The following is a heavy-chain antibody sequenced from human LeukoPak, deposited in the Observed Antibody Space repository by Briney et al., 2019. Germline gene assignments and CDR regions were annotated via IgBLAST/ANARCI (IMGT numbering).Heavy chain of an antibody. V-gene: IGHV3-74*01. CDR2: INSDGSGA. D-gene: IGHD6-13*01. CDR1: GFDFATYW. CDR3: ARGTSTAPGIDY. Sequence: GGSLRLSRAAYGFDFATYWMFWVRQAPGKGLVWVAQINSDGSGATYGDSAKGRFSISRDNAKNTLFLYMSGLRAEDTAVYYCARGTSTAPGIDYWGQGTLVAVSS. J-gene: IGHJ4*02.